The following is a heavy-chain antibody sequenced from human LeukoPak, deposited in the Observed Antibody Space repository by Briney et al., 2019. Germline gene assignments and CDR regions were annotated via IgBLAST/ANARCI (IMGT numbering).Heavy chain of an antibody. J-gene: IGHJ4*02. Sequence: PSETLSLTCAVSGGSFSSYYWSWIRQPPGKGLEWIGEINHSGSTNYNPSLKSRVTISVDTSKNQFSLRLSSVTAAGAAVDYCGRDGECRPFDYWGQGTLVTVSS. CDR1: GGSFSSYY. D-gene: IGHD4-17*01. CDR2: INHSGST. V-gene: IGHV4-34*01. CDR3: GRDGECRPFDY.